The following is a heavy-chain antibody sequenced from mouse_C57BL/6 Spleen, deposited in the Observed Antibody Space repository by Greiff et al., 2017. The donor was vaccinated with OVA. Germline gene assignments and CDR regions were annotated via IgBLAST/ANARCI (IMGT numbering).Heavy chain of an antibody. CDR1: GYAFSSYW. Sequence: QVQLKESGAELVKPGASVKISCKASGYAFSSYWMNWVKQRPGKGLEWIGQIYPGDGDTNYNGKFKGKATLTADKSSSTAYMQLSSLTSEDSAVYFCARKNYGSPDYWGQGTTLTVSS. CDR3: ARKNYGSPDY. J-gene: IGHJ2*01. D-gene: IGHD1-1*01. V-gene: IGHV1-80*01. CDR2: IYPGDGDT.